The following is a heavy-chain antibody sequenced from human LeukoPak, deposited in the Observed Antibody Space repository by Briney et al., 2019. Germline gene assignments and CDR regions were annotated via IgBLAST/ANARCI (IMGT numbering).Heavy chain of an antibody. Sequence: SETLSLTCTVSGGSISSSSYYWGWVRQPPGKGLEWIGSIYYSGSTYFNPSLKSRVTISVDTSKNQFSLKLSSVTAADTAVYYCARGEAQTYYYYYYMDVWGKGTTVTVSS. D-gene: IGHD3-10*01. V-gene: IGHV4-39*01. CDR1: GGSISSSSYY. CDR3: ARGEAQTYYYYYYMDV. J-gene: IGHJ6*03. CDR2: IYYSGST.